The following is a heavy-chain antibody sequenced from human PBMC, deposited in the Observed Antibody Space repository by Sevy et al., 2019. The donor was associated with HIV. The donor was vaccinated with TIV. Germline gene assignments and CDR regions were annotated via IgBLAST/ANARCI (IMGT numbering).Heavy chain of an antibody. CDR2: IKQDGSEK. CDR3: ARDQEYSGYDYLDAFDI. V-gene: IGHV3-7*01. Sequence: GGSLRLACAASGFTFSSYWMSWVRRAPGKGLEWVANIKQDGSEKDYVDSVKGRFTISRDNAKNLLYLQMNSLRAEDTAVYYCARDQEYSGYDYLDAFDIWGQGTMVTVSS. CDR1: GFTFSSYW. D-gene: IGHD5-12*01. J-gene: IGHJ3*02.